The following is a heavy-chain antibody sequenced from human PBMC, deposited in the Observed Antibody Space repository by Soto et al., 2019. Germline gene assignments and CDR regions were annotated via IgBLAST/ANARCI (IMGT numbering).Heavy chain of an antibody. Sequence: LCGGSVSSGSYYWSWIRQPPGQGLEWVGYVYYSGSTNYNPSLKSRVTISLDTSKNQFSLKLNSVTAADTAVYYCARGFYGDLYNWFDPWGQGTLVTVSS. CDR1: GGSVSSGSYY. J-gene: IGHJ5*02. CDR3: ARGFYGDLYNWFDP. V-gene: IGHV4-61*01. CDR2: VYYSGST. D-gene: IGHD4-17*01.